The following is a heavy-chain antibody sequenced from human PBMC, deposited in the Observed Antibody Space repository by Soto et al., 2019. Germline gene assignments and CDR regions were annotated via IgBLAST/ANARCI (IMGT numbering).Heavy chain of an antibody. J-gene: IGHJ4*02. CDR1: GYSFSGYW. D-gene: IGHD3-10*02. Sequence: PGESLKISCKGSGYSFSGYWISWVRQMPGRGLEWMGRIDPSDSYTDYSPSFEGHVTISVDKSSSTASLQWTSLKASDTATYYCALFGTLRLGWGQGTLVTVSS. V-gene: IGHV5-10-1*01. CDR2: IDPSDSYT. CDR3: ALFGTLRLG.